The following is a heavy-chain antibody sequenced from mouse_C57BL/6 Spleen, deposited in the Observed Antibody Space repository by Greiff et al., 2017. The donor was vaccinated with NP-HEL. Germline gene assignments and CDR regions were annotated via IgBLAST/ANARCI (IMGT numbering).Heavy chain of an antibody. Sequence: VQLQQPGAELVKPGASVKLSCKASGYTFTSYWMHWVKQRPGQGLEWIGMIHPNSGSTNYNEKFKSKATLTVDKSSSTAYMQLSSLTSEDSAVYYCAREVLDGYFDVWGTGTTVTVSS. V-gene: IGHV1-64*01. CDR3: AREVLDGYFDV. J-gene: IGHJ1*03. CDR2: IHPNSGST. CDR1: GYTFTSYW.